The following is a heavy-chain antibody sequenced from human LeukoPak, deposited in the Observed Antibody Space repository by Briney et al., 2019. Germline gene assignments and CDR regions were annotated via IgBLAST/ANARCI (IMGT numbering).Heavy chain of an antibody. D-gene: IGHD2-2*02. CDR3: AKVYQPLLYRGPLDY. CDR2: ISGSGGST. CDR1: GFTFSSYA. V-gene: IGHV3-23*01. Sequence: QSGGSLRLSCAASGFTFSSYAMSWVRQAPGKGLEWVSAISGSGGSTYYADSVKGRFTISRDNSKNTLYLQMNSLRAEDTAVYYCAKVYQPLLYRGPLDYWGQGTLVTVSS. J-gene: IGHJ4*02.